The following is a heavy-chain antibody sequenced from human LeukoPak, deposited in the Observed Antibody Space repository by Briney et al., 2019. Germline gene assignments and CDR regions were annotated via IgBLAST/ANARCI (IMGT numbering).Heavy chain of an antibody. Sequence: SGPTLVNPTQPLTLTCTFSGFSLSTSGVGVGWVRQPPGTALEWLALIYWDDDKRYSPSLKSRLTITKDTSKNQVVLTMTNMDPVDTATYYCAHSGRLPRGGAFDIWGQGTMVTVSS. V-gene: IGHV2-5*02. D-gene: IGHD5-12*01. CDR1: GFSLSTSGVG. J-gene: IGHJ3*02. CDR3: AHSGRLPRGGAFDI. CDR2: IYWDDDK.